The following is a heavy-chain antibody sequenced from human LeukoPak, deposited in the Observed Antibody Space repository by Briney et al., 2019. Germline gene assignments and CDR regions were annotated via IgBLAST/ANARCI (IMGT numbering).Heavy chain of an antibody. D-gene: IGHD3-22*01. V-gene: IGHV1-24*01. CDR2: FYPEDGET. J-gene: IGHJ4*02. CDR3: ATALVYYDSSGYPHFDY. Sequence: ASVKVSCKVSGYTLTELSMHWVRQAPGKGLEWMGGFYPEDGETIYAQKFQGRVTMTEDTSTDTAYMELSSLRSEDTAVYYCATALVYYDSSGYPHFDYWGQGTLVTVSS. CDR1: GYTLTELS.